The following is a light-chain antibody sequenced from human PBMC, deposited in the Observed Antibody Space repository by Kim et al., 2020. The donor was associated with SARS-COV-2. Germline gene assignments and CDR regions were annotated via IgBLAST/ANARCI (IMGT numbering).Light chain of an antibody. Sequence: ATINCKSSQSVLYSSNNENYLAWYQQKPGQPPKLLIYWASTRESGVPDRFSGSGSGTDFTLTISSLQTEDVAVYYCQQYYSVPWTFGQGTKVDIK. CDR2: WAS. J-gene: IGKJ1*01. V-gene: IGKV4-1*01. CDR1: QSVLYSSNNENY. CDR3: QQYYSVPWT.